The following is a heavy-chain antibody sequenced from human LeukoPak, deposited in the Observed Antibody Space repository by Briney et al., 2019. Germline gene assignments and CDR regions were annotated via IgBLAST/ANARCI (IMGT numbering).Heavy chain of an antibody. CDR3: ARASYGGNSGLDY. CDR2: IYYTGNT. Sequence: SETLSLTCSVSGDSITGYYWGWIRQPPGKGLEWIGNIYYTGNTYYNSSLKSRVTISLDTSKNQFSLKLSSVTAADTAVYYCARASYGGNSGLDYWGQGTLVTVSS. J-gene: IGHJ4*02. D-gene: IGHD4-23*01. CDR1: GDSITGYY. V-gene: IGHV4-39*07.